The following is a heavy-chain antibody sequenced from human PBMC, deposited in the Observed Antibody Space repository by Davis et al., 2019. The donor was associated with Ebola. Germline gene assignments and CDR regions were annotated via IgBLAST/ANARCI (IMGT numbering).Heavy chain of an antibody. CDR1: GYTFTSYY. J-gene: IGHJ4*02. CDR3: TRQDGVEDY. D-gene: IGHD4-17*01. V-gene: IGHV3-73*01. Sequence: KVSCKASGYTFTSYYMHWVRQASGKGLEWVGRIRSKANSYATAYAASVKGRFTISRDDSKNTAYLQMNSLKTEDTAVYYCTRQDGVEDYWGQGTLVTVSS. CDR2: IRSKANSYAT.